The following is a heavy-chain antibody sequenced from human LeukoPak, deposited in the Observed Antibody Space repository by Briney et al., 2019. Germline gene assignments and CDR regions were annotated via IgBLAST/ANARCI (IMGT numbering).Heavy chain of an antibody. V-gene: IGHV3-7*03. Sequence: GGSLRLSWVASGFTFGKYWMSWVRQAPGKGLEWVANIKLDGSEKNYVDSVKGRFTISRDNTKNSLYLQMNSLRVEDTAVFYCARDQYDTWSRRGNFDSWGQGTLVIVSS. D-gene: IGHD3-3*01. CDR3: ARDQYDTWSRRGNFDS. CDR2: IKLDGSEK. CDR1: GFTFGKYW. J-gene: IGHJ4*02.